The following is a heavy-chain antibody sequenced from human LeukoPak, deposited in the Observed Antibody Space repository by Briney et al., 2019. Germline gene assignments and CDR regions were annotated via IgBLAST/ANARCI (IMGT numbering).Heavy chain of an antibody. CDR2: ISAYNGNT. CDR1: GYTFTRYG. V-gene: IGHV1-18*01. J-gene: IGHJ4*02. D-gene: IGHD4-17*01. Sequence: GASVKVCCKAAGYTFTRYGTSGVRQAPGQGLEWRGWISAYNGNTNYAQKLQGRVTMTTDTSTSTAYMELRSLRSDDTAVYYCARVRWNDYGDYRFDYWGQGTLVTVSS. CDR3: ARVRWNDYGDYRFDY.